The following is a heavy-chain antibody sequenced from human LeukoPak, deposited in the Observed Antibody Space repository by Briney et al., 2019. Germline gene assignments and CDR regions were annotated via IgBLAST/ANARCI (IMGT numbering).Heavy chain of an antibody. V-gene: IGHV5-51*01. CDR2: IYPGDSDT. Sequence: GASLKISCKGSGYSFTSYWIGWVRQMPGKGLEWMGIIYPGDSDTRYSPSFQGQVTISADKSISTAYLQWSSLKASDRAMYYCASSHRFGRDAFDIWGQGTMVTVSS. J-gene: IGHJ3*02. D-gene: IGHD3-10*01. CDR1: GYSFTSYW. CDR3: ASSHRFGRDAFDI.